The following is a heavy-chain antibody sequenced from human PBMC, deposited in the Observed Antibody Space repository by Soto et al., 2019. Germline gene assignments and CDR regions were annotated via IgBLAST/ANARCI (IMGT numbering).Heavy chain of an antibody. CDR1: GFTFSSYA. CDR2: ISYDGSNK. CDR3: ARDLGAAAGTEKRRGFDD. J-gene: IGHJ4*02. Sequence: QVQLVESGGGVVQPGRSLRLSCAASGFTFSSYAMHWVRQAPGKGLEWVAVISYDGSNKYYADSVKGRFTISRDNSKNTLDLQMNSLRAEDTAVYYCARDLGAAAGTEKRRGFDDWGQGTLVTVSS. V-gene: IGHV3-30-3*01. D-gene: IGHD6-13*01.